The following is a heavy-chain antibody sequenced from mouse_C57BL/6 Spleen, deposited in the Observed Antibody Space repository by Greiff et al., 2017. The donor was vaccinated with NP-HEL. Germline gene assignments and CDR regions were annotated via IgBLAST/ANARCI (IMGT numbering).Heavy chain of an antibody. CDR3: ARDEVTADFDY. J-gene: IGHJ2*01. CDR1: GYSITSGYY. Sequence: VQLKESGPGLVKPSQSLSLTCSVTGYSITSGYYWNWIRQFPGNKLEWMGYISYDGSNNYNPSLKNRISITRDTSKNQFFLKLNSVTTEDTATYYCARDEVTADFDYWGQGTTLTVSS. CDR2: ISYDGSN. D-gene: IGHD2-2*01. V-gene: IGHV3-6*01.